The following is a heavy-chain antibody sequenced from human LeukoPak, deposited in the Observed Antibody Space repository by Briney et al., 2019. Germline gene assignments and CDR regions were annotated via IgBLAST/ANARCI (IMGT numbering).Heavy chain of an antibody. J-gene: IGHJ6*03. CDR1: GFTFSDYG. V-gene: IGHV3-33*03. CDR2: ICHDGSNK. D-gene: IGHD5-24*01. Sequence: GRSLRLSCVSSGFTFSDYGMHWIRQAPGKGLEWLAHICHDGSNKYYADSVRGRVTISRDNSKNSLYLQLNSLTAEDSGIYYCAKDGDAYIEYYFYYMDVCGKGNTVIVSS. CDR3: AKDGDAYIEYYFYYMDV.